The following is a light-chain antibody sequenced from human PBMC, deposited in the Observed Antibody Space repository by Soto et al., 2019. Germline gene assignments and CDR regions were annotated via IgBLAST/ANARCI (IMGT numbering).Light chain of an antibody. Sequence: QSVLTQPASVSGSPGQSITISCTGTSSDVGGYNYVSWYQQHPGKAPKLMIYEVSNRPSGVSNRFSGSNSVNTASLTISGLQAEDEADYYCSSYTSSSTPVVFGGGTKLTVL. J-gene: IGLJ2*01. CDR3: SSYTSSSTPVV. CDR1: SSDVGGYNY. CDR2: EVS. V-gene: IGLV2-14*01.